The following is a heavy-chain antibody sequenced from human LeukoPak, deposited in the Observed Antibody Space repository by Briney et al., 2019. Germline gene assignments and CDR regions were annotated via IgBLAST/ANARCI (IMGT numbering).Heavy chain of an antibody. V-gene: IGHV3-66*01. Sequence: GGSLRLSCAASEFSVGSNYMTWVRQAPGKGLEWVSLIYSGGSTYYADSVRGRFTISRDNSKNTLYLQMNSLRAEDTAVYYCAREHFGFDYWGQGTLVTVSS. J-gene: IGHJ4*02. CDR2: IYSGGST. CDR3: AREHFGFDY. D-gene: IGHD3-16*01. CDR1: EFSVGSNY.